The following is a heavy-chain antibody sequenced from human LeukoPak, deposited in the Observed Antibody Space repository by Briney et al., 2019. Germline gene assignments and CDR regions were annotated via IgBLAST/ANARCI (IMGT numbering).Heavy chain of an antibody. D-gene: IGHD6-13*01. J-gene: IGHJ4*02. Sequence: GGSLRLSCAASKFTLSTSAMSWVRQAPEKGLEWVSTIGGADGNTYYADSVKGRFTISRDNSKNTLYLQMNSLRAEDTAVYYCASQVTAAGYSFDYWGQGTLVTVSS. V-gene: IGHV3-23*01. CDR3: ASQVTAAGYSFDY. CDR1: KFTLSTSA. CDR2: IGGADGNT.